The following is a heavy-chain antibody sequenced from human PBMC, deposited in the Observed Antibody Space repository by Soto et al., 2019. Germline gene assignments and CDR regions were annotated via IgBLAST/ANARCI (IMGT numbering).Heavy chain of an antibody. CDR2: TSAYDSNT. Sequence: ASVKVFCKASGYTFNNYGINWVRQAPGQGLEWMGWTSAYDSNTKYEQRFQGRVVMTTDTSTNTAYMELRSLRSDDTAVYYCARDRIGNVYYYGMDVWGQGTTVTVSS. CDR1: GYTFNNYG. D-gene: IGHD1-1*01. J-gene: IGHJ6*02. CDR3: ARDRIGNVYYYGMDV. V-gene: IGHV1-18*01.